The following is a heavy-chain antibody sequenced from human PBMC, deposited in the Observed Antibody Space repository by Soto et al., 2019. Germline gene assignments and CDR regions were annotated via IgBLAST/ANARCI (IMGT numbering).Heavy chain of an antibody. D-gene: IGHD3-10*01. CDR3: ARDVFRITMVRGVIPGPLDY. CDR1: GFTFSSYA. CDR2: ISYDGSNK. V-gene: IGHV3-30-3*01. J-gene: IGHJ4*02. Sequence: GGSLRLSCAASGFTFSSYAMHWVRQAPGKGLEWVAVISYDGSNKYYADSVKGRFTISRDNSKNTLYLQMNSLRAEDTAVYYCARDVFRITMVRGVIPGPLDYWGQGTLVTVSS.